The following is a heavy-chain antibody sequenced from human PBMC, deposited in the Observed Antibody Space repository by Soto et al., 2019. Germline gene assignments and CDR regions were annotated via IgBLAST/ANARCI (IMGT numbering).Heavy chain of an antibody. D-gene: IGHD1-20*01. V-gene: IGHV4-39*01. Sequence: SETLSLTCTVSSGSISVTNVFWGWVRQPPGKGLEWIGNVDYSGTAYFSPSLATRVTFHVDTSKNQLSLTLYSVTAADTAVYYCARITGRHLDYWGQGILVTVSS. CDR2: VDYSGTA. CDR1: SGSISVTNVF. CDR3: ARITGRHLDY. J-gene: IGHJ4*02.